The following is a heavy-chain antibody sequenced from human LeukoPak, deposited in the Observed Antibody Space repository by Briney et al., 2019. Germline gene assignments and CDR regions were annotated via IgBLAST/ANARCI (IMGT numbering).Heavy chain of an antibody. CDR2: ISSSSSDI. CDR3: ARDWGLAGYVLDH. J-gene: IGHJ4*02. Sequence: PGGSLRLSCAASGFTFSSYSMNWVRQAPGKGLEWISYISSSSSDIYYADSVKGRFTISRDNAKNSLYLQMNSVRDEDTAMYYCARDWGLAGYVLDHWGQGTLVTVSS. CDR1: GFTFSSYS. V-gene: IGHV3-48*02. D-gene: IGHD3-16*01.